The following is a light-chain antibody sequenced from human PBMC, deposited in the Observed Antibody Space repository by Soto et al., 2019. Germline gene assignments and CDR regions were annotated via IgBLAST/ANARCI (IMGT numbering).Light chain of an antibody. J-gene: IGKJ1*01. CDR2: KAS. CDR1: QSISSW. Sequence: DIQMTQSPSTLSASVGDRVTITCRASQSISSWLAWYQQKPGKAPKLLIYKASTLESGVSSRFSGSGSGTEFTLTISSLQPDDFATYYCQQYKNFPRTFGQGTKVEIK. CDR3: QQYKNFPRT. V-gene: IGKV1-5*03.